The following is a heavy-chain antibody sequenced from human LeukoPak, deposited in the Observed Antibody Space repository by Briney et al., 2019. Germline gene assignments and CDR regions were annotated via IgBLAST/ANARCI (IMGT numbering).Heavy chain of an antibody. D-gene: IGHD3-22*01. CDR1: GFTFSSYG. CDR2: ISGSGGST. V-gene: IGHV3-23*01. CDR3: AKWDWIVVGFDY. J-gene: IGHJ4*02. Sequence: PGGSLRLSCAASGFTFSSYGMSWVRQAPGKGLEWVSAISGSGGSTYYADSVKGQFTISRDNSKNTLYLQMNSLRAEDTAVYYCAKWDWIVVGFDYWGQGTLVTVSS.